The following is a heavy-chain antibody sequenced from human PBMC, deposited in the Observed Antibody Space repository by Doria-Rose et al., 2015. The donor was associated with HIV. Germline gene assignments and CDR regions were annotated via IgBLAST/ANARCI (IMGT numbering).Heavy chain of an antibody. CDR1: GFRFSVYA. CDR2: ISGSGTTT. V-gene: IGHV3-23*04. CDR3: AEDLSSLAGSPPVGFDY. Sequence: VQLVQSGGGLEQPGGSLRLSCTAAGFRFSVYAMSWVRQASGKGLEWVSGISGSGTTTYYADSVKGRFTISRDNSKNTLSLQMNSLRAEDTAVYYCAEDLSSLAGSPPVGFDYWGQGTLVTVSS. J-gene: IGHJ4*02. D-gene: IGHD1-26*01.